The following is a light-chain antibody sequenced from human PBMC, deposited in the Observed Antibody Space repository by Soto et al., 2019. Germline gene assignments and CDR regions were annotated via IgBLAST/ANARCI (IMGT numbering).Light chain of an antibody. CDR1: QSISSY. CDR2: DAS. CDR3: QQYNSYSS. Sequence: DIQMTQSPSSLSASVGDRVTITCRASQSISSYLNWYQQKPGKAPKLLIYDASSLESGVPSRFGGSGSGTEFTLTISSLQPDDFATYYCQQYNSYSSFGQGTKVDIK. J-gene: IGKJ1*01. V-gene: IGKV1-5*01.